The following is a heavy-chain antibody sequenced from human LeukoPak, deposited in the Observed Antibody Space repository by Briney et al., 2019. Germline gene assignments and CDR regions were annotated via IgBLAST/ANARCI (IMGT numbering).Heavy chain of an antibody. CDR1: GYTFTGYY. V-gene: IGHV1-2*04. CDR2: INPNSGGT. D-gene: IGHD5-12*01. CDR3: ARSCSGYDPFDY. Sequence: ASVKVSCKASGYTFTGYYMHWVRQAPGQGLGWMGWINPNSGGTNYAQKFQGWVTMTRDTSISAAYMELSRLRSDDTAVYYCARSCSGYDPFDYWGQGTLVTVSS. J-gene: IGHJ4*02.